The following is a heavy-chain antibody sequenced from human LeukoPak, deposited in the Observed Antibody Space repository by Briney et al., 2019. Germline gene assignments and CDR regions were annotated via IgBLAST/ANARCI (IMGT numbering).Heavy chain of an antibody. J-gene: IGHJ6*02. CDR3: ARHAKSAYYYGMDV. CDR2: IYPGDSDT. Sequence: GESLKISCKGAGYSFNNYWIGWVRQMPGRGLEWMGIIYPGDSDTRYSPSFQGQVTISADKSISTAYLQWSSLKASDTAMYCCARHAKSAYYYGMDVWGQGTTVTVSS. CDR1: GYSFNNYW. D-gene: IGHD4/OR15-4a*01. V-gene: IGHV5-51*01.